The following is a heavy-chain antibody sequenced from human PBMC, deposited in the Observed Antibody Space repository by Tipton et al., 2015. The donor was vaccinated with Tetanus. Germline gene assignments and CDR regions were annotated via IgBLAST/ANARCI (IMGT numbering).Heavy chain of an antibody. CDR1: GYIFNNYW. CDR3: ARAHCTDGVCNFDF. J-gene: IGHJ4*02. CDR2: IYPGDSDP. D-gene: IGHD2-8*01. V-gene: IGHV5-51*01. Sequence: QLVQSGGEVKKPGESLKISCKGSGYIFNNYWIGWVRQKPGKGMEWMGIIYPGDSDPRYSPSFQGQVTISFDKSINTAYLQWSSLKASDPSIFSCARAHCTDGVCNFDFWAQGALVTVAS.